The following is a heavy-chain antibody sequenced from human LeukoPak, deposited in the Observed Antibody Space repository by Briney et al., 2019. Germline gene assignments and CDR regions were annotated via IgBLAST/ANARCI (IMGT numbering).Heavy chain of an antibody. V-gene: IGHV1-2*02. Sequence: ASVKVSCKASGYTFTGYYMHWVRQAPGQGLEWMGWINPNSGGTNYAQKFQGRVTMTRDTSISTAYMELSRLRSDDTAVYYCARDPVAAAGYDYWGKGTLVTVSS. CDR2: INPNSGGT. CDR3: ARDPVAAAGYDY. CDR1: GYTFTGYY. J-gene: IGHJ4*02. D-gene: IGHD6-13*01.